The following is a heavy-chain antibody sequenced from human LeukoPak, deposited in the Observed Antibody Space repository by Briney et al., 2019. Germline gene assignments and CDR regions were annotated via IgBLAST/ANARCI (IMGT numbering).Heavy chain of an antibody. V-gene: IGHV4-39*07. Sequence: KPSETLSLTCTVSGGSISSSSYYWGWIRQPPGKGLEWIGSIYYSGSTYYNPSLKSRVTISVDTSKNQFSLKLSSVTAADTAVYYCARLPQGDYGGRDYWGQGTLVTVSS. J-gene: IGHJ4*02. CDR2: IYYSGST. CDR1: GGSISSSSYY. D-gene: IGHD4-23*01. CDR3: ARLPQGDYGGRDY.